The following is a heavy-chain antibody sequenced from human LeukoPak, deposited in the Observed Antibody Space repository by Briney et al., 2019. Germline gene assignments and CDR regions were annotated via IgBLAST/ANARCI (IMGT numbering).Heavy chain of an antibody. D-gene: IGHD3-10*01. J-gene: IGHJ4*02. V-gene: IGHV6-1*01. Sequence: SQTLSLTCGISGDSVSTYDGAWNWIRQSPSRGLEWLGRTYYRSKWYYGYAPSVKGRIAISPDTSKNQFSLQLKSVIPDDTAVYYCARDPNFTAWFGFDFWGRGTLVTVSS. CDR2: TYYRSKWYY. CDR1: GDSVSTYDGA. CDR3: ARDPNFTAWFGFDF.